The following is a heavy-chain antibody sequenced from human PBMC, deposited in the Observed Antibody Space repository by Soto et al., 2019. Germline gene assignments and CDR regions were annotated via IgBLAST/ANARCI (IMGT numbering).Heavy chain of an antibody. Sequence: VASVKVSCKASGYTFTGYYMHWVRQAPGQGLEWMGWINPNSGGTNYAQKFQGWVTMTRDTSISTAYMELSRLRSDDTAVYYCAREDLIKDTALVNRRWYYYGMDVWGQGTTVTVSS. V-gene: IGHV1-2*04. D-gene: IGHD5-18*01. J-gene: IGHJ6*02. CDR2: INPNSGGT. CDR3: AREDLIKDTALVNRRWYYYGMDV. CDR1: GYTFTGYY.